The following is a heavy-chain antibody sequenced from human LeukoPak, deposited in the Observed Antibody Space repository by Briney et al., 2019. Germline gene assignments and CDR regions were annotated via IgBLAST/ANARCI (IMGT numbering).Heavy chain of an antibody. CDR3: ANTPPDFWSGWKDI. J-gene: IGHJ3*02. V-gene: IGHV3-30*18. Sequence: GRSLRLSCAASGFTFSSYGMHWVRQAPGKGLEWVAVISYDGSNKYYADSVKGRFTISRDNSKNTLYLQMNSLRAEDTAVYYCANTPPDFWSGWKDIWGQGTMVTVSS. CDR1: GFTFSSYG. D-gene: IGHD3-3*01. CDR2: ISYDGSNK.